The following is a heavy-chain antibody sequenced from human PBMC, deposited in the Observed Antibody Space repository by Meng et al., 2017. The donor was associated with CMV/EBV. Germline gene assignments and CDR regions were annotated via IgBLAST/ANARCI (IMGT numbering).Heavy chain of an antibody. V-gene: IGHV1-8*01. J-gene: IGHJ4*02. CDR3: ARVWGSVDY. D-gene: IGHD6-25*01. Sequence: ASVKVSCKTSGYTFINYDINWVRQATGQGLEWMGWMNPNSGYTGSAQKFQGRITMTRDTSKSTAYMELSSLRSEDTAVYYCARVWGSVDYWGQGTLVTVSS. CDR1: GYTFINYD. CDR2: MNPNSGYT.